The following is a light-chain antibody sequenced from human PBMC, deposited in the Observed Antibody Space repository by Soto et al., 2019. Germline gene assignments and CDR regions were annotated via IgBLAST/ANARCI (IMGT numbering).Light chain of an antibody. V-gene: IGLV2-8*01. J-gene: IGLJ2*01. Sequence: QSALTQPPSASGSPGQSVTISCTGASSDVGGYDYVSWYQLHPGKVPKLMIYEVNKRPSGVPDRFSGSKSGNTASLTVSGLLAEDEADYYCCSYAGSNNLVFGGGTKLTVL. CDR3: CSYAGSNNLV. CDR2: EVN. CDR1: SSDVGGYDY.